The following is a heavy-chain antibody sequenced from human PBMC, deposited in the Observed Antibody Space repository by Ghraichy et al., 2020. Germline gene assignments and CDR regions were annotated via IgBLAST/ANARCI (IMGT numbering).Heavy chain of an antibody. J-gene: IGHJ6*02. D-gene: IGHD2-2*01. V-gene: IGHV4-34*01. CDR2: INHSGST. Sequence: SETLSLTCAVYGGSFSGYYWSWIRQPPGKGLEWIGEINHSGSTNYNPSLKSRVTISVDTSKNQFSLKLSSVTAADTAVYYCARAFSRCSSTGCYAYYYYYGMDVWGQGTTVTVSS. CDR3: ARAFSRCSSTGCYAYYYYYGMDV. CDR1: GGSFSGYY.